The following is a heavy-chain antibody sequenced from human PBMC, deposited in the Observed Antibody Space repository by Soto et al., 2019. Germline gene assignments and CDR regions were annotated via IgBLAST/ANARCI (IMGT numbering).Heavy chain of an antibody. CDR1: GYTFTSYD. D-gene: IGHD1-1*01. CDR3: VGPWNKQ. J-gene: IGHJ4*02. CDR2: MNPNSGNT. Sequence: QVQLVQSGAEVKKPGASVKVSCKASGYTFTSYDINWVRQATGQGLEWMGGMNPNSGNTGYAQKFQGRGTTTRDTSSRTGDMELRGLRAEEADVYYCVGPWNKQWGQGGLGAVSS. V-gene: IGHV1-8*01.